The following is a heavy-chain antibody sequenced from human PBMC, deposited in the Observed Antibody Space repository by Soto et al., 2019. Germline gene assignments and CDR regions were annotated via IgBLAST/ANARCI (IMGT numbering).Heavy chain of an antibody. CDR1: GYTFTSYG. J-gene: IGHJ4*02. CDR2: ISAYNGNT. D-gene: IGHD3-9*01. Sequence: ASVKVSCKASGYTFTSYGISWVRQAPGQGLEWMGWISAYNGNTNYAQKLQGRVTMTTDTSTSTAYMELRSLRSDDTAVYYCARVLPSYYDILTGYCDYWGQGTLVTVSS. CDR3: ARVLPSYYDILTGYCDY. V-gene: IGHV1-18*01.